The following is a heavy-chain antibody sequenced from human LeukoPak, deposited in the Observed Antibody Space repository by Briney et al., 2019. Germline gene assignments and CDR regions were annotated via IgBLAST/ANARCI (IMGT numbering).Heavy chain of an antibody. V-gene: IGHV3-23*01. CDR3: AKDYTIFGVVNLFDY. D-gene: IGHD3-3*01. CDR1: GFTFSSYA. J-gene: IGHJ4*02. Sequence: GGSLRLSCAASGFTFSSYAMRWVRQAPGTGLEWVSSISGSGGSTYYADSVKGRFTISRDNSKNTLYLQMNSLRAEDTAVYYCAKDYTIFGVVNLFDYWGQGTLVTVSS. CDR2: ISGSGGST.